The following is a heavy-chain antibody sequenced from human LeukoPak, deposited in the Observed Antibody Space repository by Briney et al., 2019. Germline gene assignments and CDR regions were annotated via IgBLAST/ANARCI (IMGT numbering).Heavy chain of an antibody. CDR3: AGEGLGSCSSTSCHNWFDP. D-gene: IGHD2-2*01. CDR2: IIPIFGNK. J-gene: IGHJ5*02. V-gene: IGHV1-69*13. CDR1: GGTFSSYA. Sequence: SVKVSCKASGGTFSSYAISWVRQAPGQGLEWMGGIIPIFGNKNYAQKFQGRVTITADDSTSTAYMELSSLRSEDTAVYYCAGEGLGSCSSTSCHNWFDPWGQGTLVTVSS.